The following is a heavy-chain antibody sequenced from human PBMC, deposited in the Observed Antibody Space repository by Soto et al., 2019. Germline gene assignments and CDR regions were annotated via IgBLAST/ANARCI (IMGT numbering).Heavy chain of an antibody. Sequence: SETLSLTCTVSGGSISSSSYYWGWIRQPPGKGLEWIGSIYYSGSTYYNPSLKSRVTISVDTSKNQFSLKLSSVTAADTAVYYCARTHVVPAANAHSFQHWGQGTLVTVSS. V-gene: IGHV4-39*01. D-gene: IGHD2-2*01. CDR3: ARTHVVPAANAHSFQH. CDR2: IYYSGST. CDR1: GGSISSSSYY. J-gene: IGHJ1*01.